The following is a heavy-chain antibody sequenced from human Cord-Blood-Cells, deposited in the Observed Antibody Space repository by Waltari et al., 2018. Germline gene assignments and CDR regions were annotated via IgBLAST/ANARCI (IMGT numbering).Heavy chain of an antibody. CDR1: GGSISSGGYY. V-gene: IGHV4-31*03. Sequence: QVQLQESGPGLVKPSQPLSLTCTVSGGSISSGGYYWSWIRQHPGKGLEWIGYIYYSGSTYYNPSLKSRVTISVDTSKNQFSLKLSSVTAADTAVYYCARTYYDFWSGYYFDYWGQGTLVTVSS. D-gene: IGHD3-3*01. CDR2: IYYSGST. J-gene: IGHJ4*02. CDR3: ARTYYDFWSGYYFDY.